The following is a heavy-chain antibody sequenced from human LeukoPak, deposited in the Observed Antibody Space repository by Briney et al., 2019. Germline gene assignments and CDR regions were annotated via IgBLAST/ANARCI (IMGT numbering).Heavy chain of an antibody. CDR2: LNPNGGNT. CDR3: ASGGPYSSSSFDY. D-gene: IGHD6-6*01. Sequence: ASVKVSCKASGYTFTSYDINWVRQATGQGLECMGWLNPNGGNTGYAQKFQGRVTMTRNTSISTAYMELSSLRSEDTAVYYCASGGPYSSSSFDYWGQGTLVTVSS. J-gene: IGHJ4*02. V-gene: IGHV1-8*01. CDR1: GYTFTSYD.